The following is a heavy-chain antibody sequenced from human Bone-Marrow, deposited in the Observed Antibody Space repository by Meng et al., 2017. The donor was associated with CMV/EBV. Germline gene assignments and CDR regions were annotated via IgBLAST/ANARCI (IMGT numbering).Heavy chain of an antibody. CDR3: ARVPNRNWVDP. CDR1: GYTFTSNY. D-gene: IGHD3-16*01. CDR2: INPSGGRT. Sequence: ASVKVSCKPSGYTFTSNYMHWVRQAPGQGLEWMGIINPSGGRTRYAQKFQGRVTMTRDTSTNTVYMEPSSLRSEDTAVYYCARVPNRNWVDPWGQGTLVTVSS. V-gene: IGHV1-46*01. J-gene: IGHJ5*02.